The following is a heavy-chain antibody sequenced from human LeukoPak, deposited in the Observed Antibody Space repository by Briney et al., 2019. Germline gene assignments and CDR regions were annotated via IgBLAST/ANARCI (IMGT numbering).Heavy chain of an antibody. CDR1: GFTFNSYS. CDR2: ISSSSSTI. D-gene: IGHD3-22*01. CDR3: ARDDSSGFIRGRDYFDY. J-gene: IGHJ4*02. V-gene: IGHV3-48*04. Sequence: GGSLRLSCAASGFTFNSYSMNWVRQAPGKGLEWVSYISSSSSTIYYPASVKGRFTISRDNDKNSLYLQMNSLTAEDTAVYYCARDDSSGFIRGRDYFDYWGQGTLVTVSS.